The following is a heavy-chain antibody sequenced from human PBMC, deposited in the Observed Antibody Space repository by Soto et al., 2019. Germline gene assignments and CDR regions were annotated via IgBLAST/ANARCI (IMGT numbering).Heavy chain of an antibody. CDR2: INPSGGST. D-gene: IGHD3-22*01. V-gene: IGHV1-46*01. J-gene: IGHJ3*02. CDR1: GYTFTSYY. Sequence: GASSEGSCKASGYTFTSYYMHWVRQAPGQGLEWMGIINPSGGSTSYAQKFQGRVTMTRDTSTSTVYMELSSLRSEDTAVYYCARDQLYYYDSSGPRAFDIWGQGTMVTVSS. CDR3: ARDQLYYYDSSGPRAFDI.